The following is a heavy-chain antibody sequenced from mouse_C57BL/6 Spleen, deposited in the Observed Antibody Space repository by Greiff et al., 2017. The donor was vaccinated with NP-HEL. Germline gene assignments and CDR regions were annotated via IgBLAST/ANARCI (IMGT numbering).Heavy chain of an antibody. V-gene: IGHV1-72*01. D-gene: IGHD1-1*01. CDR3: ARSYGLDYYGSSPYAMDY. CDR2: IDPNSGGT. CDR1: GYTFTSYW. J-gene: IGHJ4*01. Sequence: QVQLQQPGAELVKPGASVKLSCKASGYTFTSYWMHWVKQRPGRGLEWIGRIDPNSGGTKYNEKFKSKATLTVDKPSSTAYMQLSSLTSEDSAVYYCARSYGLDYYGSSPYAMDYWGQGTSVTVSS.